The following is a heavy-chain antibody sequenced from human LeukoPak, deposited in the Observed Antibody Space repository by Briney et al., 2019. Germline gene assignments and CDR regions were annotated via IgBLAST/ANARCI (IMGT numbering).Heavy chain of an antibody. CDR1: GGSISSGSYY. V-gene: IGHV4-61*02. CDR2: IYTSGST. CDR3: ARTIAAASGWFDP. J-gene: IGHJ5*02. D-gene: IGHD6-13*01. Sequence: SQTLSLTCTVSGGSISSGSYYWSWIRQPAGKGLEWIGRIYTSGSTNYNPSLKSRVTISVDTSKNQFSLKLSSVTAADTAVYYCARTIAAASGWFDPWGQGTLVTVSS.